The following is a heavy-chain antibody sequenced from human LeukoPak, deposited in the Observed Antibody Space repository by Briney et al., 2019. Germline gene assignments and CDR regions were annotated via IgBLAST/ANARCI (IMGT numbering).Heavy chain of an antibody. CDR3: ARDGGTTVTGDAFDI. Sequence: RASVNVSCTASGYTFTSFGISGVRQAPGQGLEWMGWISAYNGNTNYAQKLQGRVTMTTDTSTSTAYMELRSLRSDDTAVYYCARDGGTTVTGDAFDIWGQGTMVTVSS. J-gene: IGHJ3*02. CDR1: GYTFTSFG. CDR2: ISAYNGNT. D-gene: IGHD4-17*01. V-gene: IGHV1-18*01.